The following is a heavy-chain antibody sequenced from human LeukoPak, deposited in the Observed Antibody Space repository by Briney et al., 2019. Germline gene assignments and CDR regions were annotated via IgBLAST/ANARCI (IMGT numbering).Heavy chain of an antibody. D-gene: IGHD4-23*01. CDR1: GFTFSTYA. J-gene: IGHJ4*02. CDR3: AKDLRLSVGTSPFDY. V-gene: IGHV3-23*01. CDR2: FSNSGET. Sequence: GGSLRLSCAGSGFTFSTYAMAWVRQAPGKGLEWVSAFSNSGETHYADSVKGRFTISRDNSKNTLYLQMNSLRADDTALYYCAKDLRLSVGTSPFDYWGQGTLVTVSS.